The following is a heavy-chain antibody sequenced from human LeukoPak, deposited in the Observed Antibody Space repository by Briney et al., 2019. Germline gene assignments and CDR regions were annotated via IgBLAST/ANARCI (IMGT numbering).Heavy chain of an antibody. D-gene: IGHD1-26*01. CDR3: ARGPGSYYPRSAFDI. CDR2: MYYSGST. CDR1: GGSISSYY. J-gene: IGHJ3*02. Sequence: SETLSLTCTVSGGSISSYYWSWIRQPPGKGLEWIGYMYYSGSTNFSPSLKSRVTISIDTSKNQLSLKLSSVTDADTAVYYCARGPGSYYPRSAFDIWGQGTMVTVSS. V-gene: IGHV4-59*01.